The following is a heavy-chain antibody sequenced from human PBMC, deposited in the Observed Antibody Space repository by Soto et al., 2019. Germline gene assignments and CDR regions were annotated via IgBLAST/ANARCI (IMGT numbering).Heavy chain of an antibody. CDR3: ARVFSVAGPVKVYYYYMDV. D-gene: IGHD6-19*01. Sequence: SGTLSLTCTVSGGSISSYYWSWIRQPPGKRLEWIGYIYYSGSTNYNPSLKSRVTISVDTSKNQFSLKLSSVTAADTAVYYCARVFSVAGPVKVYYYYMDVRGKGTTVTVSS. CDR1: GGSISSYY. V-gene: IGHV4-59*01. CDR2: IYYSGST. J-gene: IGHJ6*03.